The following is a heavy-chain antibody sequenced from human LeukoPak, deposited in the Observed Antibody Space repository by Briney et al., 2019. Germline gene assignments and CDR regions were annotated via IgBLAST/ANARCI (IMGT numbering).Heavy chain of an antibody. J-gene: IGHJ6*03. D-gene: IGHD2-2*02. V-gene: IGHV1-24*01. CDR3: ATGRSYCSGTSCYNYYYMDV. Sequence: ASVKVSCKVSGYTLTELSMHWVRQAPGKGLEWMGGFDPDDGETIYAQKFQGRVTMTEDTSTDTAYMELSSLRSEDTAVYYCATGRSYCSGTSCYNYYYMDVWGKGTTVTVSS. CDR2: FDPDDGET. CDR1: GYTLTELS.